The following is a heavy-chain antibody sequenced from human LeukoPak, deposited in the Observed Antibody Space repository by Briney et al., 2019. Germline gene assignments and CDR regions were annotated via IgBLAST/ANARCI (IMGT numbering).Heavy chain of an antibody. D-gene: IGHD3-3*01. Sequence: GGSLTLSCAPSGFPFSSYPMSWVRQAPGKGREWFSAISGSGGSTYSADYVKGRFTISRDNSKNTLYLQMNRMRAEDTAVYYCAKSLYYDFWSGPSTWGQGTLVTVYS. J-gene: IGHJ5*02. CDR3: AKSLYYDFWSGPST. CDR1: GFPFSSYP. CDR2: ISGSGGST. V-gene: IGHV3-23*01.